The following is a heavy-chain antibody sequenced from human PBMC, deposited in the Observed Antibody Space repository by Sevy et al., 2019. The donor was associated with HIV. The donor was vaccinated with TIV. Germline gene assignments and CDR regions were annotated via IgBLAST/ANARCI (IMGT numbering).Heavy chain of an antibody. V-gene: IGHV4-59*01. J-gene: IGHJ4*02. CDR2: IYYSGST. Sequence: SETLSLTCTVSGGSISRYYWSWIRQPPGKGLEWIGYIYYSGSTNYNPSLKSRVTISVDTSKNQFSLKLSSVTAADTAVYYCARGRVLEWLQVPYYFDYWGQGTLVTVSS. D-gene: IGHD3-3*01. CDR1: GGSISRYY. CDR3: ARGRVLEWLQVPYYFDY.